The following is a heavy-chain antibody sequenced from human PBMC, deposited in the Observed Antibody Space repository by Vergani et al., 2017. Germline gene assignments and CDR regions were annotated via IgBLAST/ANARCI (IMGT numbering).Heavy chain of an antibody. Sequence: QLQLQESGSGLVKPSETLSLTCTVSGYSISSGYYWGWIRQPPGKGLEWIGSIYHSGSTYYNPSLKSRVTISVDTSKNQFSLKLSSVTAADTAVYYCARGTFLHAFDNWGQGTVVTVSS. D-gene: IGHD1-26*01. V-gene: IGHV4-38-2*02. CDR1: GYSISSGYY. J-gene: IGHJ3*02. CDR2: IYHSGST. CDR3: ARGTFLHAFDN.